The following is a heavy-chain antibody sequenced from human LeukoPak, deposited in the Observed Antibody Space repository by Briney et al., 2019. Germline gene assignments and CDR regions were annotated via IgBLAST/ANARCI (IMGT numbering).Heavy chain of an antibody. Sequence: SETLSLTCSVSGGSVSSGDYYWSWIRQPPGKGLEWIGYMYYSGSTYYSPSLKSRVAISVDTSKNQFSLKLSSVTAADTAVYYCVRRMVGAIRPFDYWGQGTLVTVSS. CDR3: VRRMVGAIRPFDY. V-gene: IGHV4-30-4*01. D-gene: IGHD1-26*01. J-gene: IGHJ4*02. CDR2: MYYSGST. CDR1: GGSVSSGDYY.